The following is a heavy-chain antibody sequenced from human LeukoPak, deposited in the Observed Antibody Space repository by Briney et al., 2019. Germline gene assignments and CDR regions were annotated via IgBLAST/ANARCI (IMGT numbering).Heavy chain of an antibody. CDR1: GGSFSGYY. J-gene: IGHJ4*02. CDR2: INHCGST. CDR3: ARTLYYDFWSGYYTIGHFDY. Sequence: PSETLSLTCAVYGGSFSGYYWSWIRQPPGRGLEWIGEINHCGSTNYNPSLKSRVTISVDTSKNQFSLKLSSVTAADTAVYYCARTLYYDFWSGYYTIGHFDYWGQGTLVTVSS. V-gene: IGHV4-34*01. D-gene: IGHD3-3*01.